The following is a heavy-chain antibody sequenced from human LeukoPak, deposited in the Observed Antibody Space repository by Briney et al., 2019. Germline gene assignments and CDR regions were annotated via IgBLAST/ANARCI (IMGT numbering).Heavy chain of an antibody. Sequence: ETLSLTCAVYGGSFSGYYWSWIRQPPGKGLEWVSAISGSGGSTYYADSVKGRFTISRDNSKNTLYLQMNSLRAEDTAVYYCAKDAPDDTADFDYWGQGTLVTVSS. CDR1: GGSFSGYY. J-gene: IGHJ4*02. V-gene: IGHV3-23*01. CDR3: AKDAPDDTADFDY. CDR2: ISGSGGST.